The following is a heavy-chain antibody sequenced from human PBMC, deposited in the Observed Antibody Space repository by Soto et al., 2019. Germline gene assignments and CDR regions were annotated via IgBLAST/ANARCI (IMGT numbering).Heavy chain of an antibody. J-gene: IGHJ4*02. V-gene: IGHV3-43*01. CDR1: GFTFNDYS. Sequence: GGSLRLSCAASGFTFNDYSMHWVRQAPGKGLEWVSLTSWDGGKAYYADSVRGRFTISRDNRKNSLYLQMNSLRDEDTALYYCAKDVSSRLLLRIESWGQGTLVTVSS. D-gene: IGHD2-21*01. CDR2: TSWDGGKA. CDR3: AKDVSSRLLLRIES.